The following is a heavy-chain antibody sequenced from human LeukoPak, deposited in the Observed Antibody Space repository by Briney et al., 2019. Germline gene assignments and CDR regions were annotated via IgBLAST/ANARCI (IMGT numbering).Heavy chain of an antibody. CDR1: GFTINNFW. CDR2: INSDGSST. J-gene: IGHJ5*02. V-gene: IGHV3-74*01. D-gene: IGHD2-2*02. CDR3: TRTYCSSTSCYTELFDP. Sequence: QAGGSLRLSCVGTGFTINNFWMHWVRQAPGKGLVWVSCINSDGSSTTYADSVKGRFTISRDNAKNTLYLQMNSLRAEDTALYYCTRTYCSSTSCYTELFDPWGQGTLVTVSS.